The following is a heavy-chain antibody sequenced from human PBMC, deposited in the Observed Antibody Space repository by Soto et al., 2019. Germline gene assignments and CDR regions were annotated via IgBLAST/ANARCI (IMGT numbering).Heavy chain of an antibody. CDR3: APGTELLWFGDAFDL. J-gene: IGHJ3*01. Sequence: QLQLVQSGPEVKKPGTSVKVSCKASGFTFTSSAVQWVRQARGQRLEWIGWIVVGSGNTNYAQKFQERVTITRDMSTSTAYMELSSLRSEDTAVYYCAPGTELLWFGDAFDLWGQGTMVTVSS. V-gene: IGHV1-58*01. CDR2: IVVGSGNT. D-gene: IGHD3-10*01. CDR1: GFTFTSSA.